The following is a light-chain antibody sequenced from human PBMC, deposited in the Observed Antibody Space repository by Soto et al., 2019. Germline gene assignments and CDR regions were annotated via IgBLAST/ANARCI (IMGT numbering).Light chain of an antibody. CDR3: LSFDSSLSVV. J-gene: IGLJ2*01. Sequence: QSVLTQPPSVSGAPGQRVTISCTGSSSNIGAGYDVHWYQQLPGRAPKRLIYGNTNRPSGVPDRFSGSKSGTSASLAITGLQAEDEADYYCLSFDSSLSVVFGGGTKVTVL. CDR2: GNT. CDR1: SSNIGAGYD. V-gene: IGLV1-40*01.